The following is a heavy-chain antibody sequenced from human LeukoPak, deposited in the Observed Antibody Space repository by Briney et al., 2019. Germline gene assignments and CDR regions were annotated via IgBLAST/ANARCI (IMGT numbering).Heavy chain of an antibody. Sequence: ASVKVSFTASGYTLTSYAMNWVRQAPGQGLEWMGWINTNTGNPTYAQGFTGRFVFSLDTSVSTAYLQISSLKAEDTAVYYCARGSGLWFGESHDYWGQGTLVTVSS. CDR2: INTNTGNP. J-gene: IGHJ4*02. V-gene: IGHV7-4-1*02. CDR3: ARGSGLWFGESHDY. D-gene: IGHD3-10*01. CDR1: GYTLTSYA.